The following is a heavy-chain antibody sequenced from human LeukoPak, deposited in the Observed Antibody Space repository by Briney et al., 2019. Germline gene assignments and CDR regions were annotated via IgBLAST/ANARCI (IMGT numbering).Heavy chain of an antibody. CDR2: IIPILGIA. CDR3: ARARIDPKNWFDP. V-gene: IGHV1-69*04. CDR1: GGTFSSYA. Sequence: AASVKVSCKASGGTFSSYAISWVRQAPGQGLEWMGRIIPILGIANYAQKFQGRVTITADKSTSTAYMELSSLRSEDTAVYYCARARIDPKNWFDPWGQGTLVTVSS. J-gene: IGHJ5*02.